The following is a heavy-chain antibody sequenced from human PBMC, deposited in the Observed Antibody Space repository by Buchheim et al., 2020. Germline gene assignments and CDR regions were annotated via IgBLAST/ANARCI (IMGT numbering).Heavy chain of an antibody. CDR3: AKSLAVAGTETFDY. CDR2: TSGRGDET. J-gene: IGHJ4*02. D-gene: IGHD6-19*01. V-gene: IGHV3-23*01. CDR1: GFTFSNYA. Sequence: EVQLLESGGGLVQPGGSLRLSCAASGFTFSNYAFSWVRQVPGRGLECVAATSGRGDETFYADFVKGRFTISRDNSKNTLYLQVNSLRAEDTAVYYCAKSLAVAGTETFDYWGQGTL.